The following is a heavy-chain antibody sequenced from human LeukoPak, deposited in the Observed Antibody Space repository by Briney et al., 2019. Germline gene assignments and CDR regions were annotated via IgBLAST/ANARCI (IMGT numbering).Heavy chain of an antibody. Sequence: GGSLRLSCAASGFTFSSYAMSWVRQAPGKGLEWVSVIYSGGSTYYADSVKGRFTISSHNSKNTLYLQMNSLRAEDTAVYYCARVSPLGNYEDYWGQGTLVTVSS. CDR3: ARVSPLGNYEDY. J-gene: IGHJ4*02. D-gene: IGHD1-7*01. CDR2: IYSGGST. CDR1: GFTFSSYA. V-gene: IGHV3-53*04.